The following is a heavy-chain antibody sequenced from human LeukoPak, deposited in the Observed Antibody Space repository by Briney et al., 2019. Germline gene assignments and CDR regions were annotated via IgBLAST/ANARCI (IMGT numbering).Heavy chain of an antibody. Sequence: GGSLRLSCATSGFTFNTYSMSWVRQAPGKGLEWVSVISGSGGSTYYADSVKGRFTFSRDNSKNTLYLQMNSLRAEDTAVYYCAKDLAVADKGPIDYWGQGTLVTVSS. CDR1: GFTFNTYS. D-gene: IGHD6-19*01. CDR2: ISGSGGST. CDR3: AKDLAVADKGPIDY. J-gene: IGHJ4*02. V-gene: IGHV3-23*01.